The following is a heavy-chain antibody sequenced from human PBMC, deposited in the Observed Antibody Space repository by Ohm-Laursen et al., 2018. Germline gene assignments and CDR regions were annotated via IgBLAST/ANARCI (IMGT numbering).Heavy chain of an antibody. CDR3: AKGDYDFWSGRFPYGMDV. CDR2: ISGSGGST. V-gene: IGHV3-23*01. J-gene: IGHJ6*02. D-gene: IGHD3-3*01. Sequence: SLRLSCSASGFTFSSYAMSWVRQAPGKGLEWVSAISGSGGSTYYADSVKGRFTISRDNSKNTLYLQMNSLRAEDTAVYYCAKGDYDFWSGRFPYGMDVWGQGTTVTVSS. CDR1: GFTFSSYA.